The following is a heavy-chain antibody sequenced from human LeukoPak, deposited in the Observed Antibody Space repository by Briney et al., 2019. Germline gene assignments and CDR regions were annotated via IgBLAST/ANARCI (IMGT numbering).Heavy chain of an antibody. J-gene: IGHJ4*02. D-gene: IGHD2-15*01. CDR2: IDPSDSYT. CDR3: ARFQYCSGGSCYNYFDY. V-gene: IGHV5-10-1*01. Sequence: GESLRISCKGSGYSFTSYWISWVRQMPGKGLEWMGRIDPSDSYTNYSPSFQGHVTISPDKSISTAYLQWSSLKASDTAMYYCARFQYCSGGSCYNYFDYWGQGTLVTVSS. CDR1: GYSFTSYW.